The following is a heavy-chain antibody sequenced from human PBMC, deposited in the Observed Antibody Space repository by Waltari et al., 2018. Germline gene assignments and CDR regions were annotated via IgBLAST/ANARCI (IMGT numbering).Heavy chain of an antibody. V-gene: IGHV3-30-3*01. Sequence: QVQLVESGGGVVQPGRSLRLSCAASGFTFITYAIHWVRQSPGHGPVWVAVISYDGSNKYYADSVEGRFTFSRDNSKNTVYLQMDSLRAEDTAVYYCARDAVKGAGSFYGFYYYMDVWGKGTTVTVSS. CDR2: ISYDGSNK. D-gene: IGHD1-26*01. J-gene: IGHJ6*03. CDR3: ARDAVKGAGSFYGFYYYMDV. CDR1: GFTFITYA.